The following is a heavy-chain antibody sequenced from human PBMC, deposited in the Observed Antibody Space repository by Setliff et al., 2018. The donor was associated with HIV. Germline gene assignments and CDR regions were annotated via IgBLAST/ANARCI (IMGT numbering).Heavy chain of an antibody. CDR3: ARGPPAEDYYYYMDV. V-gene: IGHV4-61*08. CDR1: GGSINSGEYY. Sequence: PSETLSLTCTVSGGSINSGEYYWSWIRQPPGKGLEWIAYIYYSGSTNYNPSLKSRVTISVDTSKNQFSLNLTSVTAADTAVYYCARGPPAEDYYYYMDVWDKGTTVTVSS. J-gene: IGHJ6*03. CDR2: IYYSGST.